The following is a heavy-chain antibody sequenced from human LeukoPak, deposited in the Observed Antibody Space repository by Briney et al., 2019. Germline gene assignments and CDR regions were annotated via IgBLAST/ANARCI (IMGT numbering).Heavy chain of an antibody. CDR3: ARAKGHTSSYSFDC. D-gene: IGHD3-10*01. CDR2: IGISSGPL. CDR1: GFTLNNYA. V-gene: IGHV3-48*04. J-gene: IGHJ4*02. Sequence: GGSLRLSCAASGFTLNNYAMNWVRQTPGGRLEWVSFIGISSGPLLYADYVKGRFTISRDNAKASVYLQVNRLRAEDAAVYYCARAKGHTSSYSFDCWGQGILVTVSS.